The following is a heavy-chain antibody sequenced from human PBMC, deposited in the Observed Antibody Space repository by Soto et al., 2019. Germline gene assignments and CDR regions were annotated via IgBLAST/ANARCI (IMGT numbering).Heavy chain of an antibody. V-gene: IGHV5-51*01. Sequence: GESLKIACKGSVYKFIDYWIGWVRQVPGKGLEWMGGIYPGDFDRKYSPSFQGQVTISADKSITTAYLQWSSLKASDTAIYYCARSYGGEYYDSRSYYYAYWGQGTLVTVSS. D-gene: IGHD3-22*01. J-gene: IGHJ4*02. CDR1: VYKFIDYW. CDR2: IYPGDFDR. CDR3: ARSYGGEYYDSRSYYYAY.